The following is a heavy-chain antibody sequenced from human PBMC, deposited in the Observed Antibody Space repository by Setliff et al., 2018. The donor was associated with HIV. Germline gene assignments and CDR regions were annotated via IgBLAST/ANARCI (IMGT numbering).Heavy chain of an antibody. Sequence: PGESLKISCKGSGYSFSSYWIGWVRQMPGKGLEWMGIIYPADSNTRYSPSFQAQVTISADKSIRTAYLQWSSLKAADTAMYYCARHFSVAGDAFDIWGQGTMVTVSS. V-gene: IGHV5-51*01. CDR3: ARHFSVAGDAFDI. CDR2: IYPADSNT. D-gene: IGHD6-19*01. J-gene: IGHJ3*02. CDR1: GYSFSSYW.